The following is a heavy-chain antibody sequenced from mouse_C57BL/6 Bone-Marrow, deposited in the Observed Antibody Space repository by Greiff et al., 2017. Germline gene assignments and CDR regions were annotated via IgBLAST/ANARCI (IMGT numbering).Heavy chain of an antibody. D-gene: IGHD3-3*01. J-gene: IGHJ3*01. CDR1: GFNIKDDY. Sequence: EVQLQQSGAELVRPGASVKLSCTASGFNIKDDYMHWVKQRPEQGLEWIGWIDPENGDTEYASKFQGKATITADTSSNTAYLQLSSLTSEDTAAYYCTTKGFPFAYWGQGTLVTVSA. CDR3: TTKGFPFAY. CDR2: IDPENGDT. V-gene: IGHV14-4*01.